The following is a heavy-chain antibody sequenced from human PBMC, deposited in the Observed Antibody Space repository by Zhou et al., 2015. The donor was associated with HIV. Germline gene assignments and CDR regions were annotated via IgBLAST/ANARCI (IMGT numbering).Heavy chain of an antibody. D-gene: IGHD2-2*01. V-gene: IGHV1-69*01. CDR2: IIPIFGTA. J-gene: IGHJ4*02. CDR1: GGTFSSYA. CDR3: ASDYCSSTSCQGWIFDY. Sequence: QVQLVQSGAEVKKPGSSVKVSCKASGGTFSSYAISWVRQAPGQGLEWMGGIIPIFGTANYAQKFQGRVTITADESTSTAYMELSSLRSEDTAVYYCASDYCSSTSCQGWIFDYWGQGTLVTVSS.